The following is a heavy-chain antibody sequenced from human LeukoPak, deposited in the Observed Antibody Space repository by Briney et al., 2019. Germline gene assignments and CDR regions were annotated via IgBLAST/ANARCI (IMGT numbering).Heavy chain of an antibody. CDR2: ISGSGGTT. CDR1: GFTFSSYA. J-gene: IGHJ3*02. V-gene: IGHV3-23*01. D-gene: IGHD1-7*01. Sequence: PGGSLRLPCADSGFTFSSYAMSWVRQAPGKGLEWVSAISGSGGTTYYADSVKGRFTISRDNSKNTLYRQMNSLRVEDTAMYYCARMGNSAFDIRGQGTMVTVSS. CDR3: ARMGNSAFDI.